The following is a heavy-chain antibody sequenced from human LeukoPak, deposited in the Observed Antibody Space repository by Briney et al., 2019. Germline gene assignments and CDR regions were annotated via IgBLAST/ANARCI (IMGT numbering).Heavy chain of an antibody. D-gene: IGHD3-10*01. CDR3: AKVGGSGTYLFDY. V-gene: IGHV3-30*02. CDR1: VFTFSSYG. J-gene: IGHJ4*02. CDR2: IRYDGSNR. Sequence: PSGGPLRLSCAASVFTFSSYGMHWVRQAPGKGLEWVAFIRYDGSNRYYTDSVKGRFTISRDNSKNTLYLQMNSLRPEDTAVYYCAKVGGSGTYLFDYWGQGTLVTVSS.